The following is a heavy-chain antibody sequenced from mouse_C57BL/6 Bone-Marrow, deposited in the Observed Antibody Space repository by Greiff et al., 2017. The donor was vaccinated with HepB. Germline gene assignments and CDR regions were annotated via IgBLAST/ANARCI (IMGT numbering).Heavy chain of an antibody. CDR2: INPGSGGT. CDR1: GHAFTNYL. V-gene: IGHV1-54*01. J-gene: IGHJ1*03. CDR3: AREGDGYYWYFDV. Sequence: QVQLQQSGAELVRPGTSVKVSCKASGHAFTNYLIEWVKQRPGQGLEWIGVINPGSGGTNYNEKFKGKATLTADKSSSTAYMQLSSLTSEDSAVYFCAREGDGYYWYFDVWGTGTTVTVSS. D-gene: IGHD2-3*01.